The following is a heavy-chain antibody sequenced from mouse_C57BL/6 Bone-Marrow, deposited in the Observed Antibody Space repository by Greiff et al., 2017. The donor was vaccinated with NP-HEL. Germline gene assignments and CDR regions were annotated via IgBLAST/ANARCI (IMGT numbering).Heavy chain of an antibody. CDR2: ISYDGSN. D-gene: IGHD1-1*01. CDR1: GYSITSGYY. J-gene: IGHJ2*01. CDR3: ARVPNYYGSSLYYFDY. Sequence: EVQLVESGPGLVKPSQSLSLTCSVTGYSITSGYYWNWIRQFPGNKLEWMGYISYDGSNNYNPSLKNRISITRDTSKNQFFLKLNSVTTEDTATYYCARVPNYYGSSLYYFDYWGQGTTLTVSS. V-gene: IGHV3-6*01.